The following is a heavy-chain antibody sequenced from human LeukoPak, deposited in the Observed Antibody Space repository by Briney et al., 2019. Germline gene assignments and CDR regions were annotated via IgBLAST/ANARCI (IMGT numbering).Heavy chain of an antibody. CDR2: ISSSSSYI. Sequence: PGGSLRLSCAASGFTFSSYSMNWVPQAPGEGLECVSSISSSSSYIYYADSVRGRFTISRDNAKNSLYLQMNSLRAEDTAVYYCLRSPYGGYGDNWGQGTLVTVSS. D-gene: IGHD4-17*01. CDR1: GFTFSSYS. J-gene: IGHJ4*02. V-gene: IGHV3-21*01. CDR3: LRSPYGGYGDN.